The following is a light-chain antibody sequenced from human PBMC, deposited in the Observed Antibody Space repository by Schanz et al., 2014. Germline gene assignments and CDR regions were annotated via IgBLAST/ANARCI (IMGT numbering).Light chain of an antibody. CDR3: QQYGSSPYT. Sequence: EIVLTQSPGTLSLSPGEGATLSCRASETVSVDYLAWYQQIPGQAPRLLIYGASIRATGVPDRFSGRGSGTDFTLTISSLEPEDFVVYFCQQYGSSPYTFGQGTKLEIK. V-gene: IGKV3-20*01. CDR2: GAS. CDR1: ETVSVDY. J-gene: IGKJ2*01.